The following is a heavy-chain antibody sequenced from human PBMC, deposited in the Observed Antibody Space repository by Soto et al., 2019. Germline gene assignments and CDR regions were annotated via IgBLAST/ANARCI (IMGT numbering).Heavy chain of an antibody. CDR1: GFTFSSYG. D-gene: IGHD1-26*01. Sequence: VGSLRLSCVASGFTFSSYGMHWVRQAPGKGLEWVAIISYDGSNTYYADSVKGRFTISRDNSKNTLYLQMNSLRAEDTSVYYCAKEGGLSGSYYISSSYYFDYWGQGTPVTVSS. CDR2: ISYDGSNT. J-gene: IGHJ4*02. V-gene: IGHV3-30*18. CDR3: AKEGGLSGSYYISSSYYFDY.